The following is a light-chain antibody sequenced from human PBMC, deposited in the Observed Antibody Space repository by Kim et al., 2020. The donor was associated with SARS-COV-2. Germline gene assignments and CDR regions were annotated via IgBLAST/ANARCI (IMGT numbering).Light chain of an antibody. J-gene: IGLJ2*01. V-gene: IGLV3-1*01. CDR2: QNT. Sequence: GSPGQTGSITCYGDKLGNRYVCWYQKKAGQAPVLVIHQNTKRPSGIPERFSGSNSGNTATLTISGTQPIDEADYYCQAWDSNTVVFGGGTQLTVL. CDR1: KLGNRY. CDR3: QAWDSNTVV.